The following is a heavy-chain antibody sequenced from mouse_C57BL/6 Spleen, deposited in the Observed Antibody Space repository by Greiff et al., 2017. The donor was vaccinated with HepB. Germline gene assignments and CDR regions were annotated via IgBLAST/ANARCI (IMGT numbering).Heavy chain of an antibody. V-gene: IGHV14-3*01. J-gene: IGHJ4*01. Sequence: VQLKQSVAELVRPGASVKLPCTASGFNIKNTYMHWVKQRPEQGLEWIGRIDPANGNTKYAPKFQGKATITADTSSNTAYLQLSSLTSEDTAIYYCAGGYRGNYVAMDYWGQGTSVTVSS. CDR3: AGGYRGNYVAMDY. D-gene: IGHD2-1*01. CDR1: GFNIKNTY. CDR2: IDPANGNT.